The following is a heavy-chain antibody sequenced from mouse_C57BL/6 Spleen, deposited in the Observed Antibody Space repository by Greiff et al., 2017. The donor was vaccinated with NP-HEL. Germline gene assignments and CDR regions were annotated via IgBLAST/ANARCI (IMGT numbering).Heavy chain of an antibody. CDR2: ISDGGSYT. V-gene: IGHV5-4*01. CDR1: GFTFSSYA. D-gene: IGHD1-1*01. CDR3: ARGVLATTVFDY. J-gene: IGHJ2*01. Sequence: EVQRVESGGGLVKPGGSLKLSCAASGFTFSSYAMSWVRQTPEKRLEWVATISDGGSYTYYPDNVKGRFTISRDNAKNNLYLQMSHLKSEDTAMYYCARGVLATTVFDYWGQGTTLTVSS.